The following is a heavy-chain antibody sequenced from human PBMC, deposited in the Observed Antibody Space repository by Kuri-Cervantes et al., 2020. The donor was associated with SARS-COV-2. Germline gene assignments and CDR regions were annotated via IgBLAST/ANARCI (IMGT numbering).Heavy chain of an antibody. CDR2: ISYDGSNK. CDR3: ARDGYSGSYYDY. CDR1: GFTFSSYA. V-gene: IGHV3-30*07. J-gene: IGHJ4*02. Sequence: LSLTCAASGFTFSSYAMHWVRQAPGKGLEWVAVISYDGSNKYYADSVKGRFTISRDNAKNLLSLQMSSLRVEDTAVYYCARDGYSGSYYDYWGQGTLVTVSS. D-gene: IGHD1-26*01.